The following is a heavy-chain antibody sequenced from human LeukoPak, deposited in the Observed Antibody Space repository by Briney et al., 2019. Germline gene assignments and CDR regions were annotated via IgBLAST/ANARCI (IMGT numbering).Heavy chain of an antibody. V-gene: IGHV4-39*01. J-gene: IGHJ4*02. CDR3: ARPTSGSYRLAFDY. CDR2: IYYSGST. D-gene: IGHD1-26*01. Sequence: SETLSLTCTVSGGSISSSTYYWGWIRQPPGKGLEWIGSIYYSGSTYYNPSLKSRVTISVDTSKNQFSLKLSSVTAADTAVYYCARPTSGSYRLAFDYWGQGTLVTVSS. CDR1: GGSISSSTYY.